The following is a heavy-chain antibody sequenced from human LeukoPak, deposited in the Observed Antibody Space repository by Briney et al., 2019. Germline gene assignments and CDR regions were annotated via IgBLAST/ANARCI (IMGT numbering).Heavy chain of an antibody. J-gene: IGHJ3*02. V-gene: IGHV3-48*03. CDR2: ISSSGSTI. CDR3: ARGITLLRRRDAFDI. CDR1: GFTFSSYE. Sequence: PGGSLRLSCAASGFTFSSYEMNWVRQAPGKGLEWVSYISSSGSTIYYADSVKGRFTISRDNAKNSLYLQMNSLRAEDTAVYYCARGITLLRRRDAFDIWGQGTMVTVSS. D-gene: IGHD4-17*01.